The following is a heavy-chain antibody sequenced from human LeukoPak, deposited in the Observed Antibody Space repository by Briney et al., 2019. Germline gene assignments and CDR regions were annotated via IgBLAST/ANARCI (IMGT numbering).Heavy chain of an antibody. CDR1: GGSISSGSYY. D-gene: IGHD6-13*01. J-gene: IGHJ4*02. Sequence: PSQTLSLTCTVSGGSISSGSYYWSWIRQPAGKGLEWIGRIYTSGSTNYNPSLKSRVTTSVNTSKNQFSLKLSSVTAADTAVYYCARDAAEGLDYWGQGTLVTVSS. CDR2: IYTSGST. V-gene: IGHV4-61*02. CDR3: ARDAAEGLDY.